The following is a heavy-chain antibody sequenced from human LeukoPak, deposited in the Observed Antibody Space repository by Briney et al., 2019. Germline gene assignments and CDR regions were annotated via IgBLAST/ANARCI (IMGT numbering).Heavy chain of an antibody. Sequence: GGSLRLSCAASGFTFSSYAMSWVRQAPGKGLEWVSAISGSGGSTYYADSVKGRFTISRDNAKSSVYLQMNSLRVEDTALYFCARGSGWIIESWGQGTLVTVSS. V-gene: IGHV3-23*01. CDR2: ISGSGGST. J-gene: IGHJ4*02. CDR1: GFTFSSYA. D-gene: IGHD6-19*01. CDR3: ARGSGWIIES.